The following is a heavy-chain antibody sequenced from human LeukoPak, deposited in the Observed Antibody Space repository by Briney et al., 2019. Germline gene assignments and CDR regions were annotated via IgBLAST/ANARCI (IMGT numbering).Heavy chain of an antibody. V-gene: IGHV3-9*01. J-gene: IGHJ4*02. CDR2: ISWNSGSI. Sequence: GGSLRLSCAASGFTFDDYAMHWVRQAPGKGLEWVSGISWNSGSIGYAGSVKGRFTISRDNAKNSLYLQMNSLRAEDTALYYCAKTTLPYSSGWYVFDYWGQGTLVTVSS. D-gene: IGHD6-19*01. CDR3: AKTTLPYSSGWYVFDY. CDR1: GFTFDDYA.